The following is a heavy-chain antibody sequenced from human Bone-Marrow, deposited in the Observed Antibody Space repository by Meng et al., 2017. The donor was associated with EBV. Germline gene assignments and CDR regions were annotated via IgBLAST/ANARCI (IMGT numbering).Heavy chain of an antibody. CDR3: AGDILIGVPDYFDY. CDR2: IAHDANRK. CDR1: GFTFTTCT. Sequence: VQLVESGGGVVQPGGALRLACVASGFTFTTCTMHWVRQAPGKGLEWVAVIAHDANRKYYADSVKGRFTVSRDDSKNTLYLEMSSLRPEDTAVYYCAGDILIGVPDYFDYGGPGTLVTVS. V-gene: IGHV3-30*04. D-gene: IGHD2/OR15-2a*01. J-gene: IGHJ4*02.